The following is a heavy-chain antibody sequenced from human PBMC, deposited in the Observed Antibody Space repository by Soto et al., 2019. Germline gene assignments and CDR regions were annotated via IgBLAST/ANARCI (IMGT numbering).Heavy chain of an antibody. Sequence: ASVKVSCKASGYTFTSYAMHWVRQAPGQRLEWMGWINAGDGNTKYSQKFQGRVTITRDTSASTAYMELSSLRSEDTAVYYCARDRNTTTDFWSGYYTYYYMDVWGQGTTVTVSS. V-gene: IGHV1-3*01. CDR1: GYTFTSYA. CDR2: INAGDGNT. CDR3: ARDRNTTTDFWSGYYTYYYMDV. J-gene: IGHJ6*03. D-gene: IGHD3-3*01.